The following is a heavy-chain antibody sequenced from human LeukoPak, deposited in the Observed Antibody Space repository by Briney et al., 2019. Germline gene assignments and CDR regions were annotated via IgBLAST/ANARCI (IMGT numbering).Heavy chain of an antibody. Sequence: GGSLRLSCAASGFTFSSYAMHWVRQASGKGLEWVAVISYDGSNKYYADSVKGRFTISRDNSKNTLYLQMNSLRAEDTAVYYCARIQFGVVKYYYYGMDVWGQGTTVTVSS. D-gene: IGHD3-3*01. CDR2: ISYDGSNK. V-gene: IGHV3-30-3*01. CDR3: ARIQFGVVKYYYYGMDV. CDR1: GFTFSSYA. J-gene: IGHJ6*02.